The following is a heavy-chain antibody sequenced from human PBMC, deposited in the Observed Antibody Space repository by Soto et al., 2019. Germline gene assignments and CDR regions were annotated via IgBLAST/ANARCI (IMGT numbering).Heavy chain of an antibody. J-gene: IGHJ4*02. CDR1: GFTFIDYY. CDR3: ARDQLAFDY. V-gene: IGHV3-11*01. CDR2: ISSSGSTI. Sequence: SLRFSGSASGFTFIDYYIRWIRQAPGKGLEWVSYISSSGSTIYYADSVKGRFTISRDNAKNSLYLQMNSLRAEDTAVYYCARDQLAFDYWGQGTLVTVSS. D-gene: IGHD6-13*01.